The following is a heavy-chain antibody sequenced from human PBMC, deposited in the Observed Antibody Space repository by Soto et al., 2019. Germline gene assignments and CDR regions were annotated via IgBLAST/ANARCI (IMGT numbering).Heavy chain of an antibody. CDR3: ARDQDYDILIGYYNFES. J-gene: IGHJ4*02. V-gene: IGHV3-30*07. CDR1: GFTFRTYA. D-gene: IGHD3-9*01. Sequence: AGGSLRLSCAASGFTFRTYAMDWVRQAPGKGLEWVAVISYDGTNKYYADSVKGRFTISRDNSKNTLSLQMNSLRAEDTAVYYCARDQDYDILIGYYNFESSGQETLVIVSS. CDR2: ISYDGTNK.